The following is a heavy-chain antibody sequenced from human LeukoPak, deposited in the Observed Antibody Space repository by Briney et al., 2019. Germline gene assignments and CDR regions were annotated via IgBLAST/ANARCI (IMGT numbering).Heavy chain of an antibody. V-gene: IGHV3-30*18. CDR3: AKDRSLGGYSGYDFFY. CDR2: ISYDGSNK. D-gene: IGHD5-12*01. Sequence: PGGSLRLSCAASGFTFSSYGMHWVRQAPGKGLEWVAVISYDGSNKYYADSVKGRFTISGDNSKNTLYLQMNSLRAEDTAVYYCAKDRSLGGYSGYDFFYWGQGTLVTVSS. CDR1: GFTFSSYG. J-gene: IGHJ4*02.